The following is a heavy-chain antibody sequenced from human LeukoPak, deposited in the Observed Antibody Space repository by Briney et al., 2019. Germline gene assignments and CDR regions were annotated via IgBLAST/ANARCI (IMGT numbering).Heavy chain of an antibody. V-gene: IGHV1-24*01. CDR1: GYTLTELS. J-gene: IGHJ3*02. Sequence: GASVKVSCKVSGYTLTELSMHWVRQAPGKGLEWMGGFDPEDGETIYAQKFQGRVTMTEDTSTDTAYMELSSLRSEDTAVYYCATFPIFGVVNDAFDIWGQGTMVTVSS. CDR2: FDPEDGET. D-gene: IGHD3-3*01. CDR3: ATFPIFGVVNDAFDI.